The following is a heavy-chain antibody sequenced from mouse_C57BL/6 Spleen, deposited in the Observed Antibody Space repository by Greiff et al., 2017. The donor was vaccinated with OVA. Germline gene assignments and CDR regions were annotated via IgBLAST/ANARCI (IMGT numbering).Heavy chain of an antibody. CDR3: AREVGGSSVGYFDV. D-gene: IGHD1-1*01. V-gene: IGHV1-64*01. Sequence: QVQLQQPGAELVKPGASVKLSCKASGYTFTSYWMHWVKQRPGQGLEWIGMIHPNSGSTNYNAKFKSKATLTVDKSSSTAYMQLSSLTSEDSAVYYCAREVGGSSVGYFDVWGTGTTVTVSS. J-gene: IGHJ1*03. CDR2: IHPNSGST. CDR1: GYTFTSYW.